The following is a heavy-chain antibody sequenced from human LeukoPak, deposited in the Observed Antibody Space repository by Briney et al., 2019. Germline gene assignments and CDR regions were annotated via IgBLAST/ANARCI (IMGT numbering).Heavy chain of an antibody. V-gene: IGHV3-48*03. CDR2: ISSSGSTI. D-gene: IGHD6-19*01. Sequence: GGSLRLSCAASGFTFSSYEMNWVRQAPGKGLEWVSYISSSGSTIYYADSVKGRFTISRDNAKNSLYLQMNSLRAEDTAVYYCAREIAEQWLVYGRFFDYWGQGTLVTVSS. CDR3: AREIAEQWLVYGRFFDY. J-gene: IGHJ4*02. CDR1: GFTFSSYE.